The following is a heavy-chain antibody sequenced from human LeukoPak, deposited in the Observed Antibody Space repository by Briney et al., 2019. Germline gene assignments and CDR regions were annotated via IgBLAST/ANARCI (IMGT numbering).Heavy chain of an antibody. D-gene: IGHD4-17*01. Sequence: PGGSLRLSCAASGFTFSSYEMNWVRQAPGKGLEWVSYISSSGSTIYYADSLKGRFTISGDNAKNSLYLQMNSLRAEDTAVYYCVRARGGDYVGHWGQGTLVTVSS. J-gene: IGHJ5*02. V-gene: IGHV3-48*03. CDR3: VRARGGDYVGH. CDR1: GFTFSSYE. CDR2: ISSSGSTI.